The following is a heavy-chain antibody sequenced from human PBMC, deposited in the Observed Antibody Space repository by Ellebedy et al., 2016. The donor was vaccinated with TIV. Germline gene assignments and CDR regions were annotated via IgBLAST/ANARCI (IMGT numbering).Heavy chain of an antibody. CDR2: IEPDGSEK. Sequence: GGSLRLXXTASGLTFDIYRMSWVRQAPGKGLEWVANIEPDGSEKSYAKFVEGRSAISRDNAKSSVFLQMRSLRLEDTAVYYCAVLAAAVRFDFWGQGSPVTVSS. CDR3: AVLAAAVRFDF. D-gene: IGHD6-25*01. CDR1: GLTFDIYR. J-gene: IGHJ4*02. V-gene: IGHV3-7*01.